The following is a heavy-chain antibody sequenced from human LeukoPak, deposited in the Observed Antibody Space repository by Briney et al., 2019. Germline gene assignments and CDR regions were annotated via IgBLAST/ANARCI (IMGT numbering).Heavy chain of an antibody. Sequence: ASVKVSCKASGYTFTSYYLHWVRQAPAQGPEYMGIINPSAGNTNYAQKFQGRITMTRDTSTSTVYMELSSLLSEDTAVYYCARERPNIYCMDYWGQGTLVTVSS. CDR2: INPSAGNT. J-gene: IGHJ4*02. V-gene: IGHV1-46*01. D-gene: IGHD1-26*01. CDR3: ARERPNIYCMDY. CDR1: GYTFTSYY.